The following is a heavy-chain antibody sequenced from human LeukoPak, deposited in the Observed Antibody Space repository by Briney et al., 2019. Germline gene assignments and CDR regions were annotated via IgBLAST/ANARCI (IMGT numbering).Heavy chain of an antibody. J-gene: IGHJ4*02. Sequence: SETLSLTCTVSGGSISSYYWSWIRQPPGKGLDWIGYIHYSGSSRSHPSLNSGVTMSVDTSKSQFSLKLTSVTPADTAVYYCARGRRTAVVTDFDYWGQGILVTVSS. D-gene: IGHD2-21*02. CDR2: IHYSGSS. CDR3: ARGRRTAVVTDFDY. CDR1: GGSISSYY. V-gene: IGHV4-59*01.